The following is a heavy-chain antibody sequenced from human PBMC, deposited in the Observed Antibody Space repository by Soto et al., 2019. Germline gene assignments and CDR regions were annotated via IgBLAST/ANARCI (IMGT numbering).Heavy chain of an antibody. V-gene: IGHV1-3*01. CDR1: GYTFTSYA. J-gene: IGHJ4*02. Sequence: ASVKVSCKASGYTFTSYAMHWVRQAPGQRLEWMGWINAGNGNTEYSQKFQGRVTITRDTSASTAYMELSSLRSEDTAVYYCARASAGTLSDYWGQGTLVTVSS. CDR2: INAGNGNT. D-gene: IGHD6-13*01. CDR3: ARASAGTLSDY.